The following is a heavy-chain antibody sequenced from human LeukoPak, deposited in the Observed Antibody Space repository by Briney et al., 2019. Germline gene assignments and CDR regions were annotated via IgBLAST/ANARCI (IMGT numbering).Heavy chain of an antibody. J-gene: IGHJ4*02. V-gene: IGHV3-23*01. CDR2: ISGSGGSK. CDR1: GFTFSSNA. D-gene: IGHD4-17*01. CDR3: AKDPDGDYAY. Sequence: GGSLRLSCAASGFTFSSNAMSWVRQAPGKGLEWVSAISGSGGSKYYADSVKGRFNISRNNSKNKLYLQMNSVRAEDTAVYYCAKDPDGDYAYWGQGTLVTVSS.